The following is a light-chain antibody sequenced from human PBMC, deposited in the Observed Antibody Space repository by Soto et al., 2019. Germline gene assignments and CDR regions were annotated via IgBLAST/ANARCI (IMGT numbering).Light chain of an antibody. J-gene: IGKJ3*01. Sequence: DIQMTQSPSSLSASVGDRVTITCQASQDISNYLNWYQQKPGKAPKLLIYAASNLETGVPSRFSGSGSGTDFTFTISSLQPEDIATYYCQQYDNLHPFTFGPGTKVDIK. V-gene: IGKV1-33*01. CDR3: QQYDNLHPFT. CDR1: QDISNY. CDR2: AAS.